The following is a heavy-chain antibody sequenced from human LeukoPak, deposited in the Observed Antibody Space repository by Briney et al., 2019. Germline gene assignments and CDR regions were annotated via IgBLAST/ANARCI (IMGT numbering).Heavy chain of an antibody. D-gene: IGHD3-3*01. CDR1: GGSISSYY. CDR2: IYYSGST. J-gene: IGHJ4*02. Sequence: PSETLSLTCTVSGGSISSYYWSWIRQPPGKGLEWIGYIYYSGSTNYNPSLKSRVTISVDTSKNQFSLKLSSVTAADTAVYYCASSRRPITIGFFDYWGQGTLVTVSS. V-gene: IGHV4-59*01. CDR3: ASSRRPITIGFFDY.